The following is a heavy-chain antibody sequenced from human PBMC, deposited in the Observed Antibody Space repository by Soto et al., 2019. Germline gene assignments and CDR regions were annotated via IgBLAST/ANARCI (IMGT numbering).Heavy chain of an antibody. CDR3: ATVSGYYTYCYGMDV. CDR2: ISAYNGNT. V-gene: IGHV1-18*04. J-gene: IGHJ6*01. Sequence: ASVKACSKDPCFTSTSYGIMWLRQSPGQGLEWMGWISAYNGNTNYAQKLQGRVTMTWDTSISTAYMELSRLRSDDKAVYYFATVSGYYTYCYGMDVWRKGTTVTVSS. D-gene: IGHD3-22*01. CDR1: CFTSTSYG.